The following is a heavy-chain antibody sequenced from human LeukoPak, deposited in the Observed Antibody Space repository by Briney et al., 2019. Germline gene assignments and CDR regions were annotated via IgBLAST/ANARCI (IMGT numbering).Heavy chain of an antibody. J-gene: IGHJ4*02. CDR2: IYTSGST. V-gene: IGHV4-59*10. D-gene: IGHD1-26*01. Sequence: SETLSLTCAVYGGSFSGYYWSWIRQPPGKGLEWIGRIYTSGSTNYNPSLKSRVTMSVDTSKNQFSLKLSSVTAADTAVYYCARVRGHPKEDSGSYLDYWGQGTLVTVSS. CDR1: GGSFSGYY. CDR3: ARVRGHPKEDSGSYLDY.